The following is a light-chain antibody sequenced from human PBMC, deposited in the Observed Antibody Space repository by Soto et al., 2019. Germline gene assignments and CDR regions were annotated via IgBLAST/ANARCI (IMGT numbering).Light chain of an antibody. V-gene: IGKV3-15*01. CDR3: QQYNNWPPRFT. CDR1: QSVSSN. J-gene: IGKJ3*01. CDR2: VAS. Sequence: EIVMTQSPATLSVAPGERATLSCRASQSVSSNLAWYQQKPGQAPRLLIYVASTRATGIPARFSGSGSGTEFTLTISSLQSEDFAVYYCQQYNNWPPRFTFGPGTKVDIK.